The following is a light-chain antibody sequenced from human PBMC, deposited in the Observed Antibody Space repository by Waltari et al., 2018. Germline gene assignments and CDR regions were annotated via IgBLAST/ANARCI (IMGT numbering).Light chain of an antibody. J-gene: IGLJ3*02. CDR2: YVS. CDR1: SSDVGGYDF. CDR3: CSHAGSDTFWV. Sequence: QSALTQPRSVSGPPGQSVTISCTGTSSDVGGYDFLSWSQQHPGKAPKLIMYYVSQRPSGVPDRFSGSKSGNTASLTITGLQAEDEAEYYCCSHAGSDTFWVFGGGTKVTVL. V-gene: IGLV2-11*01.